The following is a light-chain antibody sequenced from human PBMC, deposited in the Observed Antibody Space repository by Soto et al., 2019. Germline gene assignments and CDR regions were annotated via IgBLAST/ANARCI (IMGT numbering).Light chain of an antibody. CDR2: DAS. CDR1: QDIKNY. Sequence: IQMTQSPSSLSASVGDRVTITCQASQDIKNYLIWYQQKPGKAPNLLIYDASSLGTGVPSRFSGSGSGTHFILTISSLHTEDIATYYCQQFDSVPCTFGQGTKLEIK. J-gene: IGKJ2*02. V-gene: IGKV1-33*01. CDR3: QQFDSVPCT.